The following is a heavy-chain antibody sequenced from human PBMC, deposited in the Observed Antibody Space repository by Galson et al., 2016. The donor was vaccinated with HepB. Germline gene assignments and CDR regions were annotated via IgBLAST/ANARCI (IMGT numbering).Heavy chain of an antibody. D-gene: IGHD4-17*01. CDR3: ARGRLFGDYSY. CDR2: DSMDGRRK. V-gene: IGHV3-30*03. Sequence: SLRLSCAASGFTFRNYGMTWVRQAPGKGLEWVAADSMDGRRKWYADAVKGRFTISRDNSNSMLFRQMNSLRSDDTAVYYCARGRLFGDYSYWGQGTLITVSS. CDR1: GFTFRNYG. J-gene: IGHJ4*02.